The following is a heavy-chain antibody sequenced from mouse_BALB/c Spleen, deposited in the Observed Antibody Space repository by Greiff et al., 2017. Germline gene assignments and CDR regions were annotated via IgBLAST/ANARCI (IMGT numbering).Heavy chain of an antibody. D-gene: IGHD2-4*01. CDR2: IWAGGST. CDR1: GFSLTSYG. CDR3: ARGPSIYYDYDRYAMDY. V-gene: IGHV2-9*02. Sequence: VKLMESGPGLVAPSQSLSITCTVSGFSLTSYGVHWVRQPPGKGLEWLGVIWAGGSTNYNSALMSRLSISKDNSKSQVFLKMNSLQTDDTAMYYCARGPSIYYDYDRYAMDYWGQGTSVTVSS. J-gene: IGHJ4*01.